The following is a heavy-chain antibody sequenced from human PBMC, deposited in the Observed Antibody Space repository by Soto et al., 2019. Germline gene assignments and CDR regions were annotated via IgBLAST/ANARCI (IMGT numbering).Heavy chain of an antibody. CDR1: GGTFSSYA. CDR2: IIPIFGTA. Sequence: GASVKVSWKASGGTFSSYAISLVRQAPGQGLEWMGGIIPIFGTANYAQKFQGRVTITADESASTAYMELSSLRSEDTAVYYCARDTGSWSSFDYWGQGTLVTVSS. V-gene: IGHV1-69*13. D-gene: IGHD6-13*01. J-gene: IGHJ4*02. CDR3: ARDTGSWSSFDY.